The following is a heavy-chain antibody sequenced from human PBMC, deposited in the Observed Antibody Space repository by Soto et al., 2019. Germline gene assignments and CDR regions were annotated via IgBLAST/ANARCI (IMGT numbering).Heavy chain of an antibody. CDR1: GFTVSSNY. D-gene: IGHD3-10*01. V-gene: IGHV3-53*01. J-gene: IGHJ4*02. CDR2: IYSGGST. CDR3: ARHSGPPYFDY. Sequence: GGSLILSGAASGFTVSSNYMIWVRQSPGKGLEWVSVIYSGGSTYYADSVKGRFTISRDNSKNTLYLQMNSLRAEDTAVYYCARHSGPPYFDYWGQGTLVTVSS.